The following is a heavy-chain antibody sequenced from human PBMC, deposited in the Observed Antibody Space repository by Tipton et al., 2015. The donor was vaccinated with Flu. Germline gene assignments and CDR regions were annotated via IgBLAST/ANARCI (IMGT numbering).Heavy chain of an antibody. CDR1: GGSISSSSYY. Sequence: TLSLTCTVSGGSISSSSYYWGWIRQPPGKGLEWIGSIYYSGSTYYNPSLKSQVTISVDTSKNQFSLKLSSVTAADTAVYYCATLAYYDSSGYYYLFDYWGQGTLVAVSS. CDR3: ATLAYYDSSGYYYLFDY. J-gene: IGHJ4*02. V-gene: IGHV4-39*07. D-gene: IGHD3-22*01. CDR2: IYYSGST.